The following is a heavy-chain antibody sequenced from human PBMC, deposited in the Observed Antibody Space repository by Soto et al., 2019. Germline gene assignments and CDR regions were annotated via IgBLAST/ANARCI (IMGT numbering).Heavy chain of an antibody. V-gene: IGHV1-8*01. D-gene: IGHD1-1*01. CDR1: GYTFTSYD. J-gene: IGHJ4*02. CDR3: AGPWNKQ. CDR2: MNTNSGNT. Sequence: QVQLVQSGAEVKKPGASVKVSCKASGYTFTSYDINWVRQATGQGLEWMGWMNTNSGNTGYAQKFQGRVTMTRDTSISTAYRELSSLRDEETAVYYCAGPWNKQWGQGTPVTVSS.